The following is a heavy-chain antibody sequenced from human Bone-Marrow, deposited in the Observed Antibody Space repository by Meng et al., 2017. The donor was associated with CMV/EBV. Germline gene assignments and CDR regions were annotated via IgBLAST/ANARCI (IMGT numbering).Heavy chain of an antibody. CDR2: LNPDTGAT. J-gene: IGHJ4*02. CDR1: GYTFTDFY. V-gene: IGHV1-2*02. Sequence: ASVKVSCKASGYTFTDFYVHWVRQAPGQGLEWMGRLNPDTGATKYAQKFQGRVTLTRDTSSDTASMDLTRLTSDDTAVYYCVRGPQNGWYGEFDYRGQGTLVTVSS. D-gene: IGHD6-19*01. CDR3: VRGPQNGWYGEFDY.